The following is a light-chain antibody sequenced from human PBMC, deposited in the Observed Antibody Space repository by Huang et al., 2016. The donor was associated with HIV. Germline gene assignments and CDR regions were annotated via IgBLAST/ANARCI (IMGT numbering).Light chain of an antibody. CDR3: QQYNSWPRT. J-gene: IGKJ1*01. CDR2: AAS. Sequence: EIVMTQSPATVSVSPGERVTLSCRAGQSISNNLAWYQHKPGQSPRLLFYAASTRATGIPARFSGSGSETEFTLTINSRQSEDFAVYYCQQYNSWPRTFGQGTKVEIK. CDR1: QSISNN. V-gene: IGKV3D-15*01.